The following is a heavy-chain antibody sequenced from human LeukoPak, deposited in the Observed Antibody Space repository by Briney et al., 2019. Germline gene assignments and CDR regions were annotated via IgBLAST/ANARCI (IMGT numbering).Heavy chain of an antibody. D-gene: IGHD3-22*01. J-gene: IGHJ4*02. V-gene: IGHV3-53*01. Sequence: PGGSLRLSCAASGFTVSSNYMSWVRHAPGKGLEWVSVIYSGGSTYYADSVKGRFTISRDNSKNTLYLQMNSLRAEDTAVYYCARASIGYYQVWGSDYWGQGTLVTVSS. CDR1: GFTVSSNY. CDR2: IYSGGST. CDR3: ARASIGYYQVWGSDY.